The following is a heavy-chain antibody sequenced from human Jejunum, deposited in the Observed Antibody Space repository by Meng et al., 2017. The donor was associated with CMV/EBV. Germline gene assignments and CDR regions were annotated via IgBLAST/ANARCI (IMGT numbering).Heavy chain of an antibody. J-gene: IGHJ4*02. Sequence: QVQLVQPGAEVKKPGASVQVSCKTSGYSLTDFYIHGVRQAPGEGFEWMGWINTNTGDTNYAQTLQGRVTMTRDTSINTAYMELSSLTSDDTAVYYCTSDRSGCHFDLWGQGTLVTVSS. CDR2: INTNTGDT. CDR3: TSDRSGCHFDL. V-gene: IGHV1-2*02. D-gene: IGHD6-19*01. CDR1: GYSLTDFY.